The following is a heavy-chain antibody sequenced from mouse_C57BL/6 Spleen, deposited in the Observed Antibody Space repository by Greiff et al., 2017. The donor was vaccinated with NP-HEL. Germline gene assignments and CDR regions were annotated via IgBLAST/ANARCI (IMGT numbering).Heavy chain of an antibody. CDR2: IDPSDSYT. V-gene: IGHV1-69*01. CDR1: GYTFTSYW. Sequence: QVQLQQPGAELVMPGASVKLSCKASGYTFTSYWMHWVKQRPGQGLEWIGEIDPSDSYTNYNQKFKGKSTLTVDKSSSTAYMQLSSLTSEDSAVYYCARDGSTMVSWYFDVWGTGTTVTVSS. J-gene: IGHJ1*03. CDR3: ARDGSTMVSWYFDV. D-gene: IGHD2-2*01.